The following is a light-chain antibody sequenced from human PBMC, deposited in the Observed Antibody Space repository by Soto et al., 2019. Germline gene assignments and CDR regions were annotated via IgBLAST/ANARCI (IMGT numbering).Light chain of an antibody. V-gene: IGLV2-14*01. Sequence: QSALTQPASVSGSPGQSVTISCTGASXDVGGYNYVSWYQQHPGKAPKLMIYEVSNRPSGVSNRFSGSKSGNTASLTISGLQAEDEADYYCSSYTSSSTFYVFGTGTSSPS. CDR3: SSYTSSSTFYV. J-gene: IGLJ1*01. CDR1: SXDVGGYNY. CDR2: EVS.